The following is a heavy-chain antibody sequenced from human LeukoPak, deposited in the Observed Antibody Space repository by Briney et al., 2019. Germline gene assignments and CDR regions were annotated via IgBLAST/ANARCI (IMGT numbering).Heavy chain of an antibody. CDR2: IIPIFGTA. D-gene: IGHD2-15*01. CDR3: ARVDIVVVVAATYAFDI. Sequence: SVKVSCKASGGTFISYAISWVRQAPGQGLEWMGGIIPIFGTANYAQKFQGRVTITADESTSTAYMELSSLRSEDTAVYYCARVDIVVVVAATYAFDIWGQGTMVTVSS. J-gene: IGHJ3*02. V-gene: IGHV1-69*13. CDR1: GGTFISYA.